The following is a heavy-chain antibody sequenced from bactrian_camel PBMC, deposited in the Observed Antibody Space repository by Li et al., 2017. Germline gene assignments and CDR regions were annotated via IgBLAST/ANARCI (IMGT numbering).Heavy chain of an antibody. J-gene: IGHJ4*01. V-gene: IGHV3S1*01. CDR2: TNAAGVTT. D-gene: IGHD4*01. CDR1: GFTFSTYS. Sequence: VQLVESGGGSVQAGGSLRLSCAASGFTFSTYSMYWVRQTPGKGHEWVSGTNAAGVTTVYAVSVEGRFTISKDKDHVKNTLFLEMTNLKADDTAMYYCTADTVKASLATIAQFAAYEGHGTQVTVS.